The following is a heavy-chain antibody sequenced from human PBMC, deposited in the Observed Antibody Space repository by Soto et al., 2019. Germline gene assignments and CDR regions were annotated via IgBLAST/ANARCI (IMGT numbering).Heavy chain of an antibody. CDR1: SGSISSSNW. CDR3: ARGLSYNWNAFDY. D-gene: IGHD1-1*01. Sequence: SETLSLTCAVSSGSISSSNWWSWVRQPPGKGLEWIGEIYHSGSTNYNPSLKSRVTISVDKSKNQFSLKLSSVTAADTAVYYCARGLSYNWNAFDYWGQGTLVTVSS. CDR2: IYHSGST. V-gene: IGHV4-4*02. J-gene: IGHJ4*02.